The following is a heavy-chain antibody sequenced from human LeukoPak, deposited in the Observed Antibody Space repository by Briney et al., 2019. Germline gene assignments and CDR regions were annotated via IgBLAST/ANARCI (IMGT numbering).Heavy chain of an antibody. D-gene: IGHD6-25*01. V-gene: IGHV1-8*01. CDR3: ARAASHPLYYYYYMDV. CDR1: GYTFTSYD. Sequence: ASVTVSCKASGYTFTSYDINWVRQAPGQGLELMGWMNPNSGNTGYAQKFQGRVTMTRNTSISTAYMELSNLRSEDTAVYYCARAASHPLYYYYYMDVWGKGTTVTVSS. CDR2: MNPNSGNT. J-gene: IGHJ6*03.